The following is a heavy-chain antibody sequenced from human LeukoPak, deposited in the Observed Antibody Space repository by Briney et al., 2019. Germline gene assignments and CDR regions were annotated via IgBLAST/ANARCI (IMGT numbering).Heavy chain of an antibody. CDR2: ISYDGRNK. D-gene: IGHD5-24*01. V-gene: IGHV3-30*18. CDR3: AKDLQLGGRSYYFDY. Sequence: GGSLRLSCAASGFTFSTYGMHWVHQAPGKGLEWVAVISYDGRNKYYADSVKGRFTISRDNSKNTLNLQMNSLRAEDTAVYYCAKDLQLGGRSYYFDYWGQGTLVTVSS. CDR1: GFTFSTYG. J-gene: IGHJ4*02.